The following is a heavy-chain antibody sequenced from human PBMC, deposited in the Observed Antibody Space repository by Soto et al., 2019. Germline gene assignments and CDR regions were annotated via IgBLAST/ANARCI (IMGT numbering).Heavy chain of an antibody. Sequence: QVQLQESGPGLVKPSETLSLICTVSGGSVSSGSHYWSWIRQPPGKGLEYIGYIYYSGSTNYNPSLKSRVTISVDTSKNHFSLKLSSVTAADTAVYYCARDTIFGLRDYWGQGTLVTVSS. V-gene: IGHV4-61*03. CDR3: ARDTIFGLRDY. D-gene: IGHD3-3*01. J-gene: IGHJ4*02. CDR2: IYYSGST. CDR1: GGSVSSGSHY.